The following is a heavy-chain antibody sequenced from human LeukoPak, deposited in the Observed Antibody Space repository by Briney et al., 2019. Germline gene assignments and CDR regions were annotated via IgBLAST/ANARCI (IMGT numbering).Heavy chain of an antibody. CDR1: GYTSTSYD. CDR3: ARDFRTTGNLIHYYYHYMDV. D-gene: IGHD1-1*01. CDR2: MNPNSGNT. Sequence: ASVKVSCKASGYTSTSYDINWVRQATGQGLEWMGWMNPNSGNTGYAQKFQGRVTMTRNTSISTAYMELSSLRSEDTAVYYCARDFRTTGNLIHYYYHYMDVWGKGTTVTVSS. J-gene: IGHJ6*03. V-gene: IGHV1-8*01.